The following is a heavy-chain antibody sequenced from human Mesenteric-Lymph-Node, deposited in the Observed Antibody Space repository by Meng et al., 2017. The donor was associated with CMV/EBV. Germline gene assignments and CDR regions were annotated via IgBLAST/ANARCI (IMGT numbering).Heavy chain of an antibody. D-gene: IGHD6-13*01. CDR1: GFPFNIHW. CDR3: ARALYSIGGDY. V-gene: IGHV3-74*01. J-gene: IGHJ4*02. CDR2: INSDGSST. Sequence: GESLKISCAASGFPFNIHWMHWVRQAPGKGLVWVSRINSDGSSTNYADSVKGRFTISRDNSKNTLYLQMNSLRAEDTAVYYCARALYSIGGDYWGQGTLVTVSS.